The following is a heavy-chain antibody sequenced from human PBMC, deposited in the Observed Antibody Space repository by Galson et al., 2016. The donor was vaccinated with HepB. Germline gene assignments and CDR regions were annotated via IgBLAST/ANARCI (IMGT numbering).Heavy chain of an antibody. D-gene: IGHD1-26*01. CDR2: ISSSGSTI. Sequence: SLRLSCAVSGFTFSSYEMNRVRQAPRQGPEWVSYISSSGSTIYYADSVKGRFTIARDNAKYSLYLQMNSLRADDTAVYYCALHLGRTHPVFDYWGQGTLVAVSS. CDR3: ALHLGRTHPVFDY. J-gene: IGHJ4*02. V-gene: IGHV3-48*03. CDR1: GFTFSSYE.